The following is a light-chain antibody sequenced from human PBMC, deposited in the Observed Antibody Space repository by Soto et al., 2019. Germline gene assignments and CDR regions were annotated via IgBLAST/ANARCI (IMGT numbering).Light chain of an antibody. J-gene: IGKJ4*01. CDR3: QRYSSSRLT. Sequence: EIVMTQSPATLSVSPGERATFSCRASQSVNTNLAWYQLKPGQAPRLLIYGASSRATGIPDRFSGSGSGTDFTLTNSRLEPEDLAVYYCQRYSSSRLTFGGGTKVDI. V-gene: IGKV3-20*01. CDR1: QSVNTN. CDR2: GAS.